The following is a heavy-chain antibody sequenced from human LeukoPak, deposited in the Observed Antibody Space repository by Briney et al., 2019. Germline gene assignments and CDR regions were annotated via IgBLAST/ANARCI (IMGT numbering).Heavy chain of an antibody. D-gene: IGHD6-19*01. CDR1: GGSFSGYY. CDR3: ARVGHRFRLLAVAGRGRFGN. J-gene: IGHJ4*02. Sequence: KPSETLSLTCAVYGGSFSGYYWSWIRQPPGKGLEWIGEINHSGSTNYNPSLKSRVTISVDTSKNQFSLKLSSVTAADTAVYYCARVGHRFRLLAVAGRGRFGNWGQGTLVTVSS. V-gene: IGHV4-34*01. CDR2: INHSGST.